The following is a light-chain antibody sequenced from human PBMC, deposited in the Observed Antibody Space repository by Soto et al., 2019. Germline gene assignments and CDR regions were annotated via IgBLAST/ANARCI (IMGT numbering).Light chain of an antibody. CDR2: PTS. CDR3: HQRHSRPPT. J-gene: IGKJ1*01. CDR1: QGINTR. Sequence: TQSVSTLNALXGDGVPRTXXASQGINTRLAWYQQKPGKAPKLLIYPTSNLAGGVPARFSGSGSGTDFTLTISSVQPEDFATYYCHQRHSRPPTFGQGTKVDIK. V-gene: IGKV1-12*01.